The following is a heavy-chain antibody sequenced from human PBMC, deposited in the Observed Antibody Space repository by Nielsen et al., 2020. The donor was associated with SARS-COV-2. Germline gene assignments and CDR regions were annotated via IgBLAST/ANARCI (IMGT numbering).Heavy chain of an antibody. CDR3: ARGGGRRTMFGVNHRVRKDAFDI. J-gene: IGHJ3*02. D-gene: IGHD3-3*01. Sequence: GESLKISCAASGFIFSDYNMNWVRQAPGKGLEWVSFISSRSDYIYYADSMKGRFTISRDNAKNSLFLQMNRLRVEDTAVYYCARGGGRRTMFGVNHRVRKDAFDIWGQGTMVTVSS. CDR2: ISSRSDYI. V-gene: IGHV3-21*01. CDR1: GFIFSDYN.